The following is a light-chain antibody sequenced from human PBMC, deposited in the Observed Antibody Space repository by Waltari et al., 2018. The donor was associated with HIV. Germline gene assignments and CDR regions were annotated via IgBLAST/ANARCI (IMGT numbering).Light chain of an antibody. J-gene: IGKJ2*01. CDR1: QGISSW. CDR3: QHYDTFPYT. CDR2: AAS. Sequence: PSLSASVGDTVTITCRASQGISSWLAWYQQKPGKAPKPLIYAASSLQTGVPSRFSGSGAGTHFTLTIISLQPEDFATYYCQHYDTFPYTFGQGTRLEIK. V-gene: IGKV1D-16*01.